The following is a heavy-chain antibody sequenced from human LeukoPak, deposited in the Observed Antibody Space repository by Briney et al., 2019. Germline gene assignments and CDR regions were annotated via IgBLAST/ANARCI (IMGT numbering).Heavy chain of an antibody. CDR2: IKQDGSEK. CDR3: ARDIVVVVAATNHFDY. Sequence: PGGSLRLSCAASGFTFSSYWMSWVRQAPGKGLEWVANIKQDGSEKYYVDSVKGRFTISRDNAKNSLYLQMNSLRAEDTAVYYRARDIVVVVAATNHFDYWGQGTLVTVSS. V-gene: IGHV3-7*01. CDR1: GFTFSSYW. J-gene: IGHJ4*02. D-gene: IGHD2-15*01.